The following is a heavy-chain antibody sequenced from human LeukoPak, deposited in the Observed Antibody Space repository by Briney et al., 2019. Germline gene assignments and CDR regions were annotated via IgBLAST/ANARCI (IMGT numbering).Heavy chain of an antibody. J-gene: IGHJ4*02. V-gene: IGHV3-9*01. CDR1: GHTFDDYD. Sequence: GRSLRLSCAASGHTFDDYDRHWVRQAPGRGLEWVSGIRWNSGSIVYADSVRRRFTIPRDNGKNSVYLQMNSLRAEDTALYYCAKDSLRYCSSTRCYQFDYWGQGTLVTVSS. CDR2: IRWNSGSI. CDR3: AKDSLRYCSSTRCYQFDY. D-gene: IGHD2-2*01.